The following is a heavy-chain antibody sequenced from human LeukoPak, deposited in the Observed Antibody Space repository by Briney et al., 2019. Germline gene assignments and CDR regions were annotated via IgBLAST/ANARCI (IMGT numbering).Heavy chain of an antibody. V-gene: IGHV4-59*01. Sequence: PSETLSLTCTVSGGSISSYYWSWIRQPPGKGLEWIGYFYYSGSTNYNPSLKSRVTISVDTSKNQFSLKLSSVTAADTAVYYCAREAAAGTSYYYGMDVWGQGTTVTVSS. CDR2: FYYSGST. D-gene: IGHD6-13*01. CDR1: GGSISSYY. J-gene: IGHJ6*02. CDR3: AREAAAGTSYYYGMDV.